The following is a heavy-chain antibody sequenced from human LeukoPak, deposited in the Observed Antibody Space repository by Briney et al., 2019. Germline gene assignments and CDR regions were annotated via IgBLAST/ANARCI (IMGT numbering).Heavy chain of an antibody. J-gene: IGHJ4*02. CDR2: IIPIFGTA. CDR3: ATYRPAYCGGDCYRFDY. CDR1: GGTFSSYA. D-gene: IGHD2-21*02. Sequence: GSSVKVSCKASGGTFSSYAISWLRQAPGQGLEWMGGIIPIFGTANYAQKFQGRVTITTDESTSTAYIELSSLRSEDTAVYYCATYRPAYCGGDCYRFDYWGQGTLVTVSS. V-gene: IGHV1-69*05.